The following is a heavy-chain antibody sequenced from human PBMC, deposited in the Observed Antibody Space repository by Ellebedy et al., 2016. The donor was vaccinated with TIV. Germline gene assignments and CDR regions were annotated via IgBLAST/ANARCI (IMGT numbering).Heavy chain of an antibody. J-gene: IGHJ4*02. CDR1: GFTFSGHG. D-gene: IGHD4-17*01. Sequence: PGGSLRLSCAASGFTFSGHGMHWVRQAPGKGLEWVAVIWYDGSDKYYADSVKGRFTISRDNAKNSLHLQMNGLRAEDTAVYYCARHTDYALDYWGQGALVTVSS. CDR3: ARHTDYALDY. CDR2: IWYDGSDK. V-gene: IGHV3-33*01.